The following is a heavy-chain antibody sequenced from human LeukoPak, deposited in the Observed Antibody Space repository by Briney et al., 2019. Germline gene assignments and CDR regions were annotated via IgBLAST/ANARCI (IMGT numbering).Heavy chain of an antibody. CDR1: GFTISNYA. V-gene: IGHV3-23*01. Sequence: GGSLRLSCAASGFTISNYAMSWVRQAPGKGLGWVSAISGRGGNTYYADSVKGRFTISRDNSKNTLYLQMNSLRAEDTAVYYCGNFERTVAGPYNWFDPWGQGTLVTVSS. CDR3: GNFERTVAGPYNWFDP. CDR2: ISGRGGNT. J-gene: IGHJ5*02. D-gene: IGHD6-19*01.